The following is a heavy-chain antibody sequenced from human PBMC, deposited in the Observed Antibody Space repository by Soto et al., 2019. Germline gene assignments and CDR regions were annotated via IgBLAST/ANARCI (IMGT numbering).Heavy chain of an antibody. CDR1: GGTFSSYA. V-gene: IGHV1-69*13. CDR2: IIPIFGTA. D-gene: IGHD2-15*01. J-gene: IGHJ4*02. CDR3: ARSGYCSGGSCS. Sequence: SVKVSCKASGGTFSSYAISWVRQAPGQGLEWMGGIIPIFGTANYAQKFQGRVTITADESTSTAYMELSSLRSEDTAVYYCARSGYCSGGSCSWGQGTLVTVSS.